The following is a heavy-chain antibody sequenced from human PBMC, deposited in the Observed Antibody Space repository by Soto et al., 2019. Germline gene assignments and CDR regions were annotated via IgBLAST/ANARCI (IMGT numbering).Heavy chain of an antibody. D-gene: IGHD6-13*01. CDR2: INYSGST. V-gene: IGHV4-59*01. CDR1: GGSISSYD. J-gene: IGHJ4*02. Sequence: SETLCLPCTVAGGSISSYDGSWIRRPPGKGLEWIGYINYSGSTNYNPSLKSRVTISVDTSKNQFSLKLASVTAADAAVYYCARDRGTAAAGHFDYWGQGTLVT. CDR3: ARDRGTAAAGHFDY.